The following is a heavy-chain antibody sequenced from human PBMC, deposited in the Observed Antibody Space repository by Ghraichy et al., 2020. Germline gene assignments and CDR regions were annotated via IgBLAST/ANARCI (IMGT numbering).Heavy chain of an antibody. Sequence: GGSLRLSCAASGFTFSSYSMNWVRQAPGKGLEWVSYISSSSSTIYYADSVKGRFTISRDNAKNSLYLQMNSLRAEDTAVYYCARDMATVVTRSLLLFDYWGQGTLVTVSS. V-gene: IGHV3-48*01. CDR3: ARDMATVVTRSLLLFDY. CDR2: ISSSSSTI. CDR1: GFTFSSYS. J-gene: IGHJ4*02. D-gene: IGHD4-23*01.